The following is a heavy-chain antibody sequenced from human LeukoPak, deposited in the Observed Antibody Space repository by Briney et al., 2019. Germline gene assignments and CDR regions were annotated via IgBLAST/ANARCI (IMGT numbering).Heavy chain of an antibody. Sequence: GASLRLSCAASGLTFSNYAMSWVRQAPGKGLEWVSAVSGRDTSTYYTDSVKGRFTISRDNSKNTLYLQMNSLSAEDTAIYYCAKWGDYDVLTGYYDSDYWGQGTLVTVSS. CDR2: VSGRDTST. J-gene: IGHJ4*02. D-gene: IGHD3-9*01. CDR3: AKWGDYDVLTGYYDSDY. V-gene: IGHV3-23*01. CDR1: GLTFSNYA.